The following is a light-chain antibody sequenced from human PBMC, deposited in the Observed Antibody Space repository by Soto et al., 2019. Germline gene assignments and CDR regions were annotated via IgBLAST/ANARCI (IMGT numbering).Light chain of an antibody. V-gene: IGKV3-20*01. CDR3: QHYGFSLIT. CDR2: GAS. CDR1: QSVSGSH. J-gene: IGKJ5*01. Sequence: ESVLPQSPGTVSLSPAERATLSCRASQSVSGSHLAWYQQKPGQAPRLLIYGASSRATGIPDRFSGSGSGTDFTLSIRRLEPEDFAVYYCQHYGFSLITFGQGTRLEIK.